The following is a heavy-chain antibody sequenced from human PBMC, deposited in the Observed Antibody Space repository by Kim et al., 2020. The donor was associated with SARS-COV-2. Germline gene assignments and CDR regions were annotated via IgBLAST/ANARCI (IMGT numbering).Heavy chain of an antibody. CDR1: GYTFTSYA. CDR2: INTNTGNP. CDR3: ARDLDIAAAGYYFDY. J-gene: IGHJ4*02. D-gene: IGHD6-13*01. V-gene: IGHV7-4-1*02. Sequence: SVKVSCKASGYTFTSYAMNWVRQAPGQGLEWMGWINTNTGNPTYAQGFTGRFVFSLDTSVSTAYLQISSLKTEDTAVYYCARDLDIAAAGYYFDYWGQGTLVTVSS.